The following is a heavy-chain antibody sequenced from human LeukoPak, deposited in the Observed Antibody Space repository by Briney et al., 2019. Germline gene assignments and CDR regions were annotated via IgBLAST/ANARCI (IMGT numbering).Heavy chain of an antibody. CDR3: ARGVPYCSGGSCYSRQPYYFDY. Sequence: PSETLSLTCAVYGGSFSGYYWSWIRQPPGKGLEWIGEINHSGSTNYNPSLKSRVTISVDTSKNQFSLKLSSVTAADTAVYYCARGVPYCSGGSCYSRQPYYFDYWGQGALVTVSS. V-gene: IGHV4-34*01. CDR2: INHSGST. J-gene: IGHJ4*02. D-gene: IGHD2-15*01. CDR1: GGSFSGYY.